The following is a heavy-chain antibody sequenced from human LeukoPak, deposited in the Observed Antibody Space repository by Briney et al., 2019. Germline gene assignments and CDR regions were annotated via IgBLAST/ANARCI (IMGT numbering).Heavy chain of an antibody. Sequence: GGSLRLSCAASGFIFSDHYMDWVRQAPGKGLEWVARSRDKAKSYSTEHAAPVKGRFTISRDNSKNSLYLQMNSLKTEDTAVYYCARRSNSYYTFDYWGQGTLVTVSS. D-gene: IGHD1-26*01. V-gene: IGHV3-72*01. CDR3: ARRSNSYYTFDY. CDR1: GFIFSDHY. J-gene: IGHJ4*02. CDR2: SRDKAKSYST.